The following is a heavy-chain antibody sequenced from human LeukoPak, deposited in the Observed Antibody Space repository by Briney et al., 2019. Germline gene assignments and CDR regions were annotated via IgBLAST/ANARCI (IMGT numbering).Heavy chain of an antibody. CDR3: ANNFDY. Sequence: GRSLRLSCVASGFTFSNYGLHWVRQAPGKGLEWVTTISYDGNDEYYADSVKGRFTISRDNSKNTLYLEMSSLRIEDTAVYYCANNFDYWGQGTLVTVSS. CDR2: ISYDGNDE. CDR1: GFTFSNYG. V-gene: IGHV3-30*18. J-gene: IGHJ4*02.